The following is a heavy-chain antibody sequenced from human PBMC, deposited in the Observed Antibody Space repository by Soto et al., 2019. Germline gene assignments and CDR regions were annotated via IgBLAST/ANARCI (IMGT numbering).Heavy chain of an antibody. CDR3: AQTTGWPGLDY. CDR1: GASISRFY. Sequence: PSETLSLTCSASGASISRFYWNWIRQPPGKGLEWIGHIYNGESTNNNPSLKSRVTISVDTSKNQFSLKLTSVTAADTAVYYCAQTTGWPGLDYWSQGTLVTVPS. D-gene: IGHD6-19*01. CDR2: IYNGEST. J-gene: IGHJ4*02. V-gene: IGHV4-59*01.